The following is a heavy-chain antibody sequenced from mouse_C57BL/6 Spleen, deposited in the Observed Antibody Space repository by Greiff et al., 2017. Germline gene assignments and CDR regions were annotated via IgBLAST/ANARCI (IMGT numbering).Heavy chain of an antibody. V-gene: IGHV1-80*01. CDR1: GYAFSSYW. Sequence: VKVVESGAELVKPGASVKISCKASGYAFSSYWMNWVKQRPGKGLEWIGQIYPGDGDTNYNGKFKGKATLTADKSSSTAYMQLSSLTSEDSAVYFCARLEGWLLPDYWGQGTTLTVSS. J-gene: IGHJ2*01. CDR2: IYPGDGDT. CDR3: ARLEGWLLPDY. D-gene: IGHD2-3*01.